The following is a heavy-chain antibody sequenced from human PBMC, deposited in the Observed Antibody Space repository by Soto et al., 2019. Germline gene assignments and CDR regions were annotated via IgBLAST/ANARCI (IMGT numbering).Heavy chain of an antibody. Sequence: PGGSLRLSCAASGFIFSNFGMHWVRQAPGKGLEWVAVISYDGSKKYYADSVKGRFTISRDNSKNTLYLQMNSLRGEDTAVYYCAKDPESLGQYYFDYWGQGTLVTVSS. V-gene: IGHV3-30*18. CDR1: GFIFSNFG. J-gene: IGHJ4*02. CDR3: AKDPESLGQYYFDY. CDR2: ISYDGSKK. D-gene: IGHD2-21*01.